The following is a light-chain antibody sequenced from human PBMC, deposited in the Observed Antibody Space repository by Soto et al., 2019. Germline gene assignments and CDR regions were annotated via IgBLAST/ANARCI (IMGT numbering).Light chain of an antibody. CDR1: QSVSGSD. V-gene: IGKV3-20*01. CDR2: GVS. J-gene: IGKJ1*01. Sequence: EVVLTQSPGTLSLSPGVRATLSCRASQSVSGSDLAWYQQKPGQAPRLLISGVSNRATGTPDRFSGSGSGTDFTLTISSLEPEDFAVFYCHQYGISPPTFGPGTKVEI. CDR3: HQYGISPPT.